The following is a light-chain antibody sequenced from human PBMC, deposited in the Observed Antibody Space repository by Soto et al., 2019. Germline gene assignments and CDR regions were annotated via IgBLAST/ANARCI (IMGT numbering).Light chain of an antibody. J-gene: IGKJ4*01. Sequence: DIQMAQSPSSVSASVGDRVTITCRASQPISNWLAWYQQKPGKAPKLLIYAASSLQSGVPVRFSGSGSETDFTLTINSLQPEDFASYYCQQGKSFPLTFGGGTKVDIK. V-gene: IGKV1-12*01. CDR3: QQGKSFPLT. CDR1: QPISNW. CDR2: AAS.